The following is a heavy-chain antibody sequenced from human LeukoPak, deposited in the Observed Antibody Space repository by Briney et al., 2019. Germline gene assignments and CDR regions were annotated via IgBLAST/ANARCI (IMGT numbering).Heavy chain of an antibody. Sequence: SVKVSCKASGYTFTGYYMHWVRQAPGQGLEWMGGIIPIFGTANYAQKFQGRVTITADKSTSTAYMELSSLRSEDTAVYYCARDPGYSSGWYAHLGYWGQGTLVTVSS. D-gene: IGHD6-19*01. CDR2: IIPIFGTA. CDR3: ARDPGYSSGWYAHLGY. CDR1: GYTFTGYY. V-gene: IGHV1-69*06. J-gene: IGHJ4*02.